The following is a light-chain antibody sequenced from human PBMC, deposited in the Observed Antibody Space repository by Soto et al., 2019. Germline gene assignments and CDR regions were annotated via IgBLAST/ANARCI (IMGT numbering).Light chain of an antibody. Sequence: SYELTQPPSVSVSPGQTASVTCSGDKVGDKYACWYQQKPGQSPVLVIYQDNKRPSGIPERFSGSNSGNTATLTIRGTQAMDEADYYCQVWDSSTLVFGGGTQLTVL. CDR3: QVWDSSTLV. J-gene: IGLJ2*01. V-gene: IGLV3-1*01. CDR1: KVGDKY. CDR2: QDN.